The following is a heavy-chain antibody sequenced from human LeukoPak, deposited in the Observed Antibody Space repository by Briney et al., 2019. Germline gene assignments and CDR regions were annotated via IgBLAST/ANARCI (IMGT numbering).Heavy chain of an antibody. J-gene: IGHJ4*02. Sequence: PSETLSLTCTVSGGSISSSSYYWGWIRQPPGKGLEWIGSIYYSGSTYYNPSLKSRVTISVDTSKNQFSLKLSSVTAADTAVYYCARHPGRFFDYWGQGTLVTVSS. CDR2: IYYSGST. V-gene: IGHV4-39*01. CDR1: GGSISSSSYY. D-gene: IGHD4-17*01. CDR3: ARHPGRFFDY.